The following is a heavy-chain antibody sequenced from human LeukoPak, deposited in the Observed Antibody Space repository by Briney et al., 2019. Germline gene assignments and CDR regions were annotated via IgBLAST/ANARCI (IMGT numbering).Heavy chain of an antibody. D-gene: IGHD3-10*01. V-gene: IGHV4-34*01. CDR1: GGSISSYY. CDR2: INHSGST. Sequence: SETLSLTCTVSGGSISSYYWSWIRQPPGKGLEWIGEINHSGSTNYNPSLKSRVTISVDTSKNQFSLKLSSVTAADTAVYYCARGRRGFYYYGSGSYYFDYWGQGTLVTVSS. CDR3: ARGRRGFYYYGSGSYYFDY. J-gene: IGHJ4*02.